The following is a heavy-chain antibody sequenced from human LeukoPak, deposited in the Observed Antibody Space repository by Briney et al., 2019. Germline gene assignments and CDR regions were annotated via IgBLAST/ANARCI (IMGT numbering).Heavy chain of an antibody. CDR2: IYHGGDT. J-gene: IGHJ4*02. CDR3: ASHVTVLGTRGFDY. D-gene: IGHD2/OR15-2a*01. V-gene: IGHV4-4*02. CDR1: GGSISSHSW. Sequence: SGTLSLTCAISGGSISSHSWWSWVRQPPGKGLEWIGEIYHGGDTNYDPSLKSRVSMSVDKSKNHFPLNLNSVTAADTAMYYCASHVTVLGTRGFDYWGQGALVTVSS.